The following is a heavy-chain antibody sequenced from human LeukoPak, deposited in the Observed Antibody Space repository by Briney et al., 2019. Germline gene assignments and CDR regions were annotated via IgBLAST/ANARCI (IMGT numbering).Heavy chain of an antibody. Sequence: GGSLRLSCAASGFTLSSYEMNWVRQTPGKGLEWVSYISGSGGTIYYTAPVKGRFTISRDNAKNSLYLQMNSLRAEDTAVYYCAELGITMIGGVWGKGTTVTISS. CDR3: AELGITMIGGV. J-gene: IGHJ6*04. CDR2: ISGSGGTI. CDR1: GFTLSSYE. D-gene: IGHD3-10*02. V-gene: IGHV3-48*03.